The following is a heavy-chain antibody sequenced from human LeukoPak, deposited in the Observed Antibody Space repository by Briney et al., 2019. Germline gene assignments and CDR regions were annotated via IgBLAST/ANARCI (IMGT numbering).Heavy chain of an antibody. CDR2: MWYDGSNK. J-gene: IGHJ4*02. D-gene: IGHD2-21*02. CDR3: ARDQGVVVTAIGFDY. V-gene: IGHV3-33*01. Sequence: GGSLRLSCAPSGFTFNRYGMHYVRQAPGKGLEWVAVMWYDGSNKYYADSVKGRFTISRDNSKNTLYLQMNSLRAEDTAVYYCARDQGVVVTAIGFDYWGQGTLVTVSS. CDR1: GFTFNRYG.